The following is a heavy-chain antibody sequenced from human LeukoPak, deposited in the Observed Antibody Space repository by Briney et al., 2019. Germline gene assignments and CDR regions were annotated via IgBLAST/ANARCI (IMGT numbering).Heavy chain of an antibody. Sequence: PGGPLRLSCAASGFTFSNYWMTWVGQAPGIGLEGGANLKQDGSEKYDVGSVRGRFPISRANPTVSLYLQINGLRAEDRAVYSCVRDLGAALWPNVFDIWGEGTMLT. J-gene: IGHJ3*02. V-gene: IGHV3-7*05. CDR2: LKQDGSEK. CDR3: VRDLGAALWPNVFDI. D-gene: IGHD3-16*01. CDR1: GFTFSNYW.